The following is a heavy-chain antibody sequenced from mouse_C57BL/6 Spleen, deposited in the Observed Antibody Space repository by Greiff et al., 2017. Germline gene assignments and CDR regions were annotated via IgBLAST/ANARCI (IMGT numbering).Heavy chain of an antibody. D-gene: IGHD1-1*01. CDR3: ARFGGSSYFYSMDY. CDR1: GYTFTSYW. V-gene: IGHV1-61*01. CDR2: IYPSDSAT. J-gene: IGHJ4*01. Sequence: QVQLQQPGAELVRPGSSVKLSCKASGYTFTSYWMDWVKQRPGQGLEWIGNIYPSDSATHYNQKFKDKATLTVDKSSSTAYMQLSSLTSEDSAVYYCARFGGSSYFYSMDYWGQGTSVTVSS.